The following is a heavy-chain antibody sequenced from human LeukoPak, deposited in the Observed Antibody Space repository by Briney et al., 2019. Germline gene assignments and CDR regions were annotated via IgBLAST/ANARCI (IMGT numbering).Heavy chain of an antibody. D-gene: IGHD5-18*01. V-gene: IGHV4-39*01. CDR3: ARTAYTYGYRPLFDY. CDR1: GGSISSSSYY. CDR2: IYYSGST. Sequence: SETLSLTCTDSGGSISSSSYYWGWIRQPPGKGLEWIGSIYYSGSTYDNPSLKSRVTISVDTSKNQFSLKLSSVTAADTAVYYCARTAYTYGYRPLFDYWGQGTLVTVSS. J-gene: IGHJ4*02.